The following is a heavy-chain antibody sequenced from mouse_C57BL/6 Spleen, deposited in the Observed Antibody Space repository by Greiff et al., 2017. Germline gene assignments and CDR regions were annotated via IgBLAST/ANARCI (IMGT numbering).Heavy chain of an antibody. CDR3: ASPVNGGYFDV. CDR2: IYPGDGDT. Sequence: QVQLQQSGPELVKPGASVKISCKASGYAFSSSWMNWVKQRPGQGLEWIGRIYPGDGDTNYNGKFKGKATLTADKSSSTAYMQLSSLTSEDSAVXFCASPVNGGYFDVWGTGTTVTVSS. J-gene: IGHJ1*03. V-gene: IGHV1-82*01. CDR1: GYAFSSSW. D-gene: IGHD1-1*02.